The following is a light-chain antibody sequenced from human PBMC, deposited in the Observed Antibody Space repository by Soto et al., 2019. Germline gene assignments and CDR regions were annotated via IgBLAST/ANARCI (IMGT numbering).Light chain of an antibody. CDR1: QGISSY. V-gene: IGKV1-8*01. CDR3: QQYYSYPLT. Sequence: AIRMTQSPSSLSASTGERVPITCGASQGISSYLAWYQQKPGKAPKLLIYAASTLQSGVPSRFSGSGSGTDFTLTISCLQSEDFATYYCQQYYSYPLTFGGGTKVDI. J-gene: IGKJ4*01. CDR2: AAS.